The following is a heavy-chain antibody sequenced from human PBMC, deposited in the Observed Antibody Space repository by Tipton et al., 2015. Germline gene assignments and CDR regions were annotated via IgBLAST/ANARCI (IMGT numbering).Heavy chain of an antibody. CDR1: GFIFTDYY. Sequence: GSLRLSCAASGFIFTDYYMSWLRQAPGKGLEWLSYISTNSRTIYYIDSVKGRFTISRDNAKNSLYLQMNSLRAEDSAVFYCTREAPGADFDYWGLGTLVTVSS. D-gene: IGHD3-10*01. V-gene: IGHV3-11*04. CDR3: TREAPGADFDY. J-gene: IGHJ4*02. CDR2: ISTNSRTI.